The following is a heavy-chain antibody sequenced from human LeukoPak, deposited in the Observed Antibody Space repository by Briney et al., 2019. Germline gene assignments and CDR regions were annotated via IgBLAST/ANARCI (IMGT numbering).Heavy chain of an antibody. J-gene: IGHJ4*02. CDR1: GFTFSSYG. D-gene: IGHD3-16*01. CDR2: IRYDGSNK. Sequence: GGSLRLSCAASGFTFSSYGMHWVRQAPGKGLEWVAFIRYDGSNKYYADSVKGRFTISRDNSKNTLYLQMNSLRAEDTAVYYCEKDYTIWGSYYFDYWGQGTLVTVSS. V-gene: IGHV3-30*02. CDR3: EKDYTIWGSYYFDY.